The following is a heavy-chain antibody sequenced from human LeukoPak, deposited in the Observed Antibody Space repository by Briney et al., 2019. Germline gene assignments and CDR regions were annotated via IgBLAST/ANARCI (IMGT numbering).Heavy chain of an antibody. CDR3: ARDLHSGAYTFDY. Sequence: PGGSLRLSCATSGFTFSSFSMNWVRQAPGKGLEWVAYISSISSIVYYAGSVKGRFTISRDNGKNSLYLQMNSLRDEDTAVYYCARDLHSGAYTFDYWGQGTLVTVYS. V-gene: IGHV3-48*02. CDR1: GFTFSSFS. CDR2: ISSISSIV. J-gene: IGHJ4*02. D-gene: IGHD1-26*01.